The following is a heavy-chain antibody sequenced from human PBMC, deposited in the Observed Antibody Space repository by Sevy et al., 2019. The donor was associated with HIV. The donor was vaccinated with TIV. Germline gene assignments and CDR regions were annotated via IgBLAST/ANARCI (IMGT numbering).Heavy chain of an antibody. J-gene: IGHJ6*03. Sequence: SETLSLTCTVSGGSISSGSYYWSWIRQPAGKGLECIGRIYTSGSTNYNPSLKSRVTISVDTSKNQFSLKLSSVTAADTAVYYGARAVMDDILTGYYGAMDVWGKGTTVTVSS. V-gene: IGHV4-61*02. CDR1: GGSISSGSYY. CDR2: IYTSGST. CDR3: ARAVMDDILTGYYGAMDV. D-gene: IGHD3-9*01.